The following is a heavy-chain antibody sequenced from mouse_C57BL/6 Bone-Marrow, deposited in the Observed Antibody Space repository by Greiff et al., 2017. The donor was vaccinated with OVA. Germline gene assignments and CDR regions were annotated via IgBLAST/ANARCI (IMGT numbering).Heavy chain of an antibody. Sequence: DVQLVESGGGLVKPGGSLKLSCAASGFTFSDYGMPWVRQAPEKGLEWVAYISSGSSTIYYADTVKGRFTISRDNAKNTLFLQMTSLRSEDTAMYYCARTYYGSSSFDYWGQGTTLTVSS. D-gene: IGHD1-1*01. J-gene: IGHJ2*01. CDR2: ISSGSSTI. CDR3: ARTYYGSSSFDY. CDR1: GFTFSDYG. V-gene: IGHV5-17*01.